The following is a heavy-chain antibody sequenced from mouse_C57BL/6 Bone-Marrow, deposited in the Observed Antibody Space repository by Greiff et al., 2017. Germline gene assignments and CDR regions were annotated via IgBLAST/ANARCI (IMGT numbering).Heavy chain of an antibody. Sequence: EVQLQESGPVLVKPGASVKMSCKASGYTFTDYYMNWVKQSHGKSLEWIGVINPYNGGTSYNQKFKGKATLTVDKSSSTAYMELNSLTSEDSAVYYCARNGYWAWFAYWGQGTLVTVSA. CDR2: INPYNGGT. J-gene: IGHJ3*01. V-gene: IGHV1-19*01. D-gene: IGHD2-3*01. CDR1: GYTFTDYY. CDR3: ARNGYWAWFAY.